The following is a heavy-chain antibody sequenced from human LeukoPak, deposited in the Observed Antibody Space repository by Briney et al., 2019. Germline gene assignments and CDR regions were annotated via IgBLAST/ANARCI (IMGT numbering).Heavy chain of an antibody. CDR3: TREGVYAPDPSSYHRDAFDI. J-gene: IGHJ3*02. D-gene: IGHD3-16*02. Sequence: ASVKVSCKASGGSFSSYVITWVRQAPGQGLEWMGRIIPLLGVSNFAQKFQGRVTITADKSTNTAHVELSRLESGDTAVYYCTREGVYAPDPSSYHRDAFDIWGQGTVVIVSS. V-gene: IGHV1-69*04. CDR2: IIPLLGVS. CDR1: GGSFSSYV.